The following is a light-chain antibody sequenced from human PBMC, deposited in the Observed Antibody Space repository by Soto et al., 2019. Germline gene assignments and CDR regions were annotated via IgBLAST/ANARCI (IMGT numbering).Light chain of an antibody. J-gene: IGLJ3*02. V-gene: IGLV2-14*02. CDR3: SSYTSTGTWV. CDR2: EVS. CDR1: SSDVGSYNL. Sequence: QSALTQPASVSGYPGQSITISCTGTSSDVGSYNLVSWYQQHPGKAPKLMLYEVSNRPSGVSNRVSASKSGNTASLTISGLQSEDEADYSCSSYTSTGTWVFVGGTKVTVL.